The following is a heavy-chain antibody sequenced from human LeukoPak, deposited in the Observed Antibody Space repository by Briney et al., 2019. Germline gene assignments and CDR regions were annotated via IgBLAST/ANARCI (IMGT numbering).Heavy chain of an antibody. CDR3: AREVEGYSYGSLVRYYYYMDV. CDR1: AYSISSGYY. V-gene: IGHV4-61*02. D-gene: IGHD5-18*01. Sequence: SETLSLTCAVSAYSISSGYYWSWIRQPAGKGLEWIGRIYTSGSTNYNPSLKSRVTISVDTSKNQFSLRLSSVTAADTAVYYCAREVEGYSYGSLVRYYYYMDVWGKGTTVTVSS. CDR2: IYTSGST. J-gene: IGHJ6*03.